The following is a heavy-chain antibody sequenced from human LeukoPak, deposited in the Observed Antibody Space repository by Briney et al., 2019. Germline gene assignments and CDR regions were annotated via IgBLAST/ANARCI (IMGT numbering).Heavy chain of an antibody. CDR3: ARGGFGIVVVSAIDY. Sequence: GGSLRLSCAASGFTFRNYWMHWVRQAPGKGLVWVSRINSDGSSTTYADSVKGRFIMSRDNAKKTLYLQMNSLRAEDTAVYYCARGGFGIVVVSAIDYWGEGTLVTVSS. CDR1: GFTFRNYW. CDR2: INSDGSST. D-gene: IGHD2-21*01. J-gene: IGHJ4*02. V-gene: IGHV3-74*01.